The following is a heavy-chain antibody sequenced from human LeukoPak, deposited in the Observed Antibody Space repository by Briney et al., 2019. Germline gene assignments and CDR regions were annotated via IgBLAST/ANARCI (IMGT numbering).Heavy chain of an antibody. CDR3: ARLLPYCSGGSCYGYAFDI. D-gene: IGHD2-15*01. Sequence: GESLKISCKGSGYSFTSYWIGWVRQMPGKGLEWMGIIYPGDSDTRYSPSFQGQVTISADKSTSTAYLQWSSLKASDTAMYYCARLLPYCSGGSCYGYAFDIWGQGTMVTVSS. J-gene: IGHJ3*02. V-gene: IGHV5-51*01. CDR1: GYSFTSYW. CDR2: IYPGDSDT.